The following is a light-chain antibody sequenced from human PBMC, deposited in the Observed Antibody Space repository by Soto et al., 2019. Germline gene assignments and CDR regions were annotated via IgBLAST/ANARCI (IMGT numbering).Light chain of an antibody. CDR1: SSDVGGYNS. V-gene: IGLV2-8*01. Sequence: QSVLTQPPSASGSPGQSVTIYCTGTSSDVGGYNSVSWYQQHPGKAPKLMIYEVTKRPSGVPDRFSGSKSGNTASLTVSGLEAEDEADYYCSSYAGSNNLVFGGGTKLAVL. CDR2: EVT. CDR3: SSYAGSNNLV. J-gene: IGLJ2*01.